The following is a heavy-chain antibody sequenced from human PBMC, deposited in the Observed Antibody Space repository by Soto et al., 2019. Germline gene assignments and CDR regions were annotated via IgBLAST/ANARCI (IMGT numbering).Heavy chain of an antibody. D-gene: IGHD3-22*01. CDR2: VYYSGTT. CDR1: GGSITSGRYY. CDR3: ARHIWDSSVYYFDY. J-gene: IGHJ4*02. V-gene: IGHV4-39*01. Sequence: PTDTLSLTRTVSGGSITSGRYYWGWIRQSPGKGLEWIGTVYYSGTTDYRPSLKSRVTISGDTSKNHFSLKLDSVTAADTAVYYCARHIWDSSVYYFDYWGQGILVTVSS.